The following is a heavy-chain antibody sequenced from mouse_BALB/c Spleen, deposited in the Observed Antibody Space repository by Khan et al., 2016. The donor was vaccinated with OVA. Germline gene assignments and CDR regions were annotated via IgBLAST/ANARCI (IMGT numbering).Heavy chain of an antibody. V-gene: IGHV5-6-5*01. CDR2: ISSGGST. D-gene: IGHD2-14*01. J-gene: IGHJ2*01. CDR3: AREAYRYDEYYFDY. CDR1: GFTFSSYA. Sequence: EVQRVESGGGSVKPGGSLKLSCAVSGFTFSSYAMSWVRQTPEKRLEWVASISSGGSTYYPDSVKGRFTISRDNARNILYLQMSSLRSEDMAIYYCAREAYRYDEYYFDYWGQGTTLTVSS.